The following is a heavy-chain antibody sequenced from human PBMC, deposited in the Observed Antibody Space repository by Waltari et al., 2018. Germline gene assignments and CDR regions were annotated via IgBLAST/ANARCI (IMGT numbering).Heavy chain of an antibody. Sequence: QVQLQESGPGLVKPSETLSLTCTVSGGSISSHYWSWLRQPPGKGLEWIGYIYYSGSTNYNPSLKSRVTISVDTSKNQFSLKLSSVTAADTAVYYCARDMVGRDGYNTIGAFDIWGQGTMVTVSS. D-gene: IGHD1-26*01. V-gene: IGHV4-59*11. CDR1: GGSISSHY. J-gene: IGHJ3*02. CDR3: ARDMVGRDGYNTIGAFDI. CDR2: IYYSGST.